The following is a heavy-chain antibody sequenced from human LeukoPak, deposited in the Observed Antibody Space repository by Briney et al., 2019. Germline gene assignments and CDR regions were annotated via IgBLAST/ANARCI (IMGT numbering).Heavy chain of an antibody. CDR1: GFTVSNNY. D-gene: IGHD2-21*02. V-gene: IGHV3-23*01. Sequence: PGGSLRLSCAASGFTVSNNYMSWVRQAPGKGLEWVSVISGSGGTTYYADSVKGRFTISRDNSKNTLYLQMNSLRAEDTSLYYCAKGRLDYGDYYVDDWGQGTLVTVSS. CDR2: ISGSGGTT. J-gene: IGHJ4*02. CDR3: AKGRLDYGDYYVDD.